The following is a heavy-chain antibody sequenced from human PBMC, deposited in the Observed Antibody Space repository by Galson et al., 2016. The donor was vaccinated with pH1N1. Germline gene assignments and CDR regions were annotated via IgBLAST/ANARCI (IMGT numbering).Heavy chain of an antibody. J-gene: IGHJ3*02. Sequence: SLRLSCAASGFSFSNFGMSWVRQAPGKGLEWVSGISGSGDGTYYADSVKGRSTISRDNSKNTVSLQMNSLRPEDTALYYCVTDSGDGDRNLVPHDAFDIWGQGTMVTVSS. CDR1: GFSFSNFG. D-gene: IGHD4-17*01. CDR3: VTDSGDGDRNLVPHDAFDI. CDR2: ISGSGDGT. V-gene: IGHV3-23*01.